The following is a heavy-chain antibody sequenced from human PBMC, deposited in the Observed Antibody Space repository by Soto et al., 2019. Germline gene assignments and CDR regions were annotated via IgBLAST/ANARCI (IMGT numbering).Heavy chain of an antibody. CDR1: GFTLSSYW. CDR2: ISSSSSTI. J-gene: IGHJ4*02. V-gene: IGHV3-48*04. CDR3: ARDLTLFRGIMSAFDY. Sequence: PGGSLRLSCAASGFTLSSYWMHWVRQTPGKGLVWVSYISSSSSTIYYADSVKGRFTISRDNAKNSLYLQMNSLRAEDTAVYYCARDLTLFRGIMSAFDYWGQGTLVTVSS. D-gene: IGHD3-10*01.